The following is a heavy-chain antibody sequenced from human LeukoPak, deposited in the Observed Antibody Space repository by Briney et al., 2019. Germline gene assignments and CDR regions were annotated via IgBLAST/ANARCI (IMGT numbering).Heavy chain of an antibody. CDR3: AKRPVIDPKSITGTKWTLDY. V-gene: IGHV3-30-3*02. J-gene: IGHJ4*02. Sequence: SCKVSGYTLTELSMQWVRQAPGKGLEWVAVISYDGSNKYYADSVKGRFTISRDNSKNTLYLQTNSLRVEDTAVYYCAKRPVIDPKSITGTKWTLDYWGQGTLVTVSS. D-gene: IGHD1-7*01. CDR2: ISYDGSNK. CDR1: GYTLTELS.